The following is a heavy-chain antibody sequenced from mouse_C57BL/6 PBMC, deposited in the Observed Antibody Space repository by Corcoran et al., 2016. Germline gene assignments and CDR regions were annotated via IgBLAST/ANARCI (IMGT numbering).Heavy chain of an antibody. CDR2: IDPANGNT. D-gene: IGHD1-1*01. CDR3: ARTGLYGSSHYFDY. CDR1: GFNINNTY. V-gene: IGHV14-3*01. Sequence: EVQLQQSVAELVRPGASVKLSCTASGFNINNTYMHWVKQRPEQGLEWIGRIDPANGNTKYAPKFQGKATITADTSSNTAYLQLSSLTSEDTAIYDCARTGLYGSSHYFDYWGQGTTLTVSS. J-gene: IGHJ2*01.